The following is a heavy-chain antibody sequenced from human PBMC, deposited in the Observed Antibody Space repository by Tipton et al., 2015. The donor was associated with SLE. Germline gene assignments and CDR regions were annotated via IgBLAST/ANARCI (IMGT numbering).Heavy chain of an antibody. CDR2: ISAYNGNT. V-gene: IGHV1-18*01. CDR3: ARAIVVGPGHYYMDV. D-gene: IGHD2-2*01. CDR1: GYTFTSYG. Sequence: QSGAEVKKPGASVKVSCKASGYTFTSYGISWVRQAPGRGLEWMGWISAYNGNTNYAQKLQGRVTMTTATSTSPAYMELRSLRSDDTAVYYCARAIVVGPGHYYMDVGGKGTTVTISS. J-gene: IGHJ6*03.